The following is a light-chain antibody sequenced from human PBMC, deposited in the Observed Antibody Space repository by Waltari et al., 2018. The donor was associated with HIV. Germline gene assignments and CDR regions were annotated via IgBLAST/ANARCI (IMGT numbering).Light chain of an antibody. CDR1: RSDVGSYTL. Sequence: QSALTPPASGSGSPGQSIPLPCPGTRSDVGSYTLVSWYQQHPGKAPKLMIFEGINRPSGVSNRFSGSKSGNTASLTISGLQAEDEADYYCCSYAGSSNWVFGGGTKLTVL. J-gene: IGLJ3*02. CDR3: CSYAGSSNWV. V-gene: IGLV2-23*01. CDR2: EGI.